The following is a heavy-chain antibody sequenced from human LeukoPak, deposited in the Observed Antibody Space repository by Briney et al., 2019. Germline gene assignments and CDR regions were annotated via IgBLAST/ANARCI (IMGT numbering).Heavy chain of an antibody. CDR2: IYYSGST. J-gene: IGHJ4*02. V-gene: IGHV4-59*12. CDR1: GGSISSYY. D-gene: IGHD4-23*01. CDR3: ARDDYGGNYY. Sequence: SETLSLTCTVSGGSISSYYWSWIRQPPGKGLEWIGYIYYSGSTNYNPSLKSRVTISVKTSKNQFSLKLSSVTAADTAVYYCARDDYGGNYYWGQGTLVTVSS.